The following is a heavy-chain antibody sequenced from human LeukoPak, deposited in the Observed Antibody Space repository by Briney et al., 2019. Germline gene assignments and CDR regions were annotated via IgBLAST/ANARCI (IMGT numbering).Heavy chain of an antibody. J-gene: IGHJ4*02. CDR2: IYHSGST. CDR3: ARGSQSYGLNFDY. D-gene: IGHD5-18*01. V-gene: IGHV4-30-2*01. CDR1: GGSISSGGYS. Sequence: SETLSLTCAVSGGSISSGGYSWSWIRQPPGKGLEWIGYIYHSGSTYYNPSLKSRVTISVDRSKNQFSLKLSSVTAADTAVYYCARGSQSYGLNFDYWGQGTLVTVSS.